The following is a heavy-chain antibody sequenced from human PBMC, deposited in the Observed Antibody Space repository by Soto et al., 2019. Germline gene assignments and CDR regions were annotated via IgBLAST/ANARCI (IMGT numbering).Heavy chain of an antibody. CDR3: AREKGGLHLGEFSSPYYYYSMDV. CDR1: GFTFSSYW. V-gene: IGHV3-7*01. D-gene: IGHD3-16*01. J-gene: IGHJ6*03. CDR2: IKQDGSEK. Sequence: EVQLVESGGGLVQPGGSLRLSCAASGFTFSSYWMSWVRQAPGKGLEWVANIKQDGSEKYYVDSVKSRFTISRDNAKNSLYRQMNSLSAEGTAVYYCAREKGGLHLGEFSSPYYYYSMDVWGKGTTVTVFS.